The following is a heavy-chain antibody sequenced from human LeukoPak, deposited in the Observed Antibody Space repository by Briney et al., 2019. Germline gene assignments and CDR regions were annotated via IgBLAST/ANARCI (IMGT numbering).Heavy chain of an antibody. CDR2: INPNSGGT. D-gene: IGHD6-19*01. CDR1: GYTFTGYY. Sequence: GPVKVSCKASGYTFTGYYMHWVRQAPGQGLEWMGWINPNSGGTSYAQKFQGRVTMTRDTSTSTVYMELSSLRSEDTAVYYCARDSIAVAASLFDYWGQGTLVTVSS. J-gene: IGHJ4*02. CDR3: ARDSIAVAASLFDY. V-gene: IGHV1-2*02.